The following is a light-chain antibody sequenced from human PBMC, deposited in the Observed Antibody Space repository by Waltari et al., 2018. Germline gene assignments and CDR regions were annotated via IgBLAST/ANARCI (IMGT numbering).Light chain of an antibody. CDR2: YDS. Sequence: SYVLTQPTSVSVAPGEAAQFTCEGNNIGSKTVQWYQQKPSQATVLVIYYDSRRPSGSPVLFSGSNSGNTATLTISRVEAGDEADYYCQGWESRSDPFFGGGTKLTVL. CDR3: QGWESRSDPF. J-gene: IGLJ2*01. V-gene: IGLV3-21*01. CDR1: NIGSKT.